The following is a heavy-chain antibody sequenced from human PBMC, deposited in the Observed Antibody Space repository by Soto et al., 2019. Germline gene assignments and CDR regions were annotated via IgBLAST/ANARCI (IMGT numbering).Heavy chain of an antibody. Sequence: QVQLVQSGAEVREPGASVKVSCKPSGYSFTSLDINWVRQTAGQGLEWMGWMQPSTGRTGYAQKFQARVTMTRDTSINTAYMELTTLTSDDTAFYYCARGVSAGVDYWGQGTLVTVSS. V-gene: IGHV1-8*01. CDR3: ARGVSAGVDY. J-gene: IGHJ4*02. D-gene: IGHD1-26*01. CDR2: MQPSTGRT. CDR1: GYSFTSLD.